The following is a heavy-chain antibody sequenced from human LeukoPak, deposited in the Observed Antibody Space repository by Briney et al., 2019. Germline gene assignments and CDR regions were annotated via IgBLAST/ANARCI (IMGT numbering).Heavy chain of an antibody. CDR2: ITGTGGNT. CDR3: AKVKDSSGSRFDY. Sequence: GGSLRLSCAASGFTFRSYDMSWVRQAPGKGLEWVSDITGTGGNTYYADSVKGRFTISRDNSKNTLYLQMNSLRDEDTAVYYCAKVKDSSGSRFDYWGQGTLVTVSS. J-gene: IGHJ4*02. CDR1: GFTFRSYD. V-gene: IGHV3-23*01. D-gene: IGHD2-15*01.